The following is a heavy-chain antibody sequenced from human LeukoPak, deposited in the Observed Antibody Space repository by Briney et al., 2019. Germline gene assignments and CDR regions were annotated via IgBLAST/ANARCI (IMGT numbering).Heavy chain of an antibody. J-gene: IGHJ6*02. CDR1: GFTFRSHA. CDR2: ISHDGSNK. Sequence: GGSLRLSCAASGFTFRSHAIHWVRQAPGKGLEWVAVISHDGSNKSYIDSVKGRFTNSRDSTTYTVYLQMNSLRPDDTAVYYCARDLTGLVGASHFYVMDVWGQGTTVTVSS. D-gene: IGHD1-26*01. CDR3: ARDLTGLVGASHFYVMDV. V-gene: IGHV3-30-3*01.